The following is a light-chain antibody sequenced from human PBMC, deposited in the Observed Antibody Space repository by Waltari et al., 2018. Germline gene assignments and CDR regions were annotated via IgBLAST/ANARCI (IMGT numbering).Light chain of an antibody. CDR1: QSIGKY. Sequence: EIVLTQSPGTLSLSPGERATLSCRASQSIGKYLFWYQQKPGKAPRHLIKAASSRSTGVPDRFSGSGSGTDFSLTVSRLEPEDFAVYYCQNHERLPATCGQGTKVEIK. CDR3: QNHERLPAT. J-gene: IGKJ1*01. CDR2: AAS. V-gene: IGKV3-20*01.